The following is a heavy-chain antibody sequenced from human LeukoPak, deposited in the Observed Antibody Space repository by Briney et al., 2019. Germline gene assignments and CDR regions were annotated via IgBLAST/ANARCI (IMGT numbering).Heavy chain of an antibody. CDR3: AREGSGYDFWSGYYLKGYYFDY. CDR2: INPNSGGT. V-gene: IGHV1-2*02. CDR1: GYTFTGYY. D-gene: IGHD3-3*01. Sequence: ASVKVSCKASGYTFTGYYMHWVRQAPGQGLEWMGWINPNSGGTNYAQKFQGRVTITTDESTSTAYMELSSLRSEDTAVYYCAREGSGYDFWSGYYLKGYYFDYWGQGTLVTVSS. J-gene: IGHJ4*02.